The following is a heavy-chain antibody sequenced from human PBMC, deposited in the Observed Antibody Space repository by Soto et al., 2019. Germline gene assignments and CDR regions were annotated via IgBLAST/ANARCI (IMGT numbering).Heavy chain of an antibody. D-gene: IGHD2-15*01. CDR3: ARHVVVVAASELDY. J-gene: IGHJ4*02. Sequence: SETLSLTCTVSGGSISSGDYYWSWIRQPPGKGLEWIGYIYYSGSTYYNPSLKSRVTISVDTSKNQFSLKLSSVTAADTAVYYCARHVVVVAASELDYWGQGTLVTVSS. CDR1: GGSISSGDYY. V-gene: IGHV4-30-4*01. CDR2: IYYSGST.